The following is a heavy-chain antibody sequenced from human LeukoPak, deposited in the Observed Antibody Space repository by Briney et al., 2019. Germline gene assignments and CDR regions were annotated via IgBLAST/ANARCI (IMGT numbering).Heavy chain of an antibody. CDR2: MSNSGST. D-gene: IGHD6-13*01. CDR1: GGSISSSSYY. CDR3: ARRSQAAAGRGIDY. J-gene: IGHJ4*02. V-gene: IGHV4-39*01. Sequence: SETLSLTCTVSGGSISSSSYYWGWIRQSPGKGLEWIVTMSNSGSTYYNPSLKSRVTISGDTAKSQFSLKLSSVTAADTAVYYCARRSQAAAGRGIDYWGQGTLVTVSS.